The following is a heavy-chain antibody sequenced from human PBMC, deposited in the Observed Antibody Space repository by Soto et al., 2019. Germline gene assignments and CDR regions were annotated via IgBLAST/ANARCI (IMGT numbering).Heavy chain of an antibody. Sequence: GTSVKVSSKAPGGTFSSYVISWVRQAPGQGLEWMGGIIPMSDTANYAQKFQGRVTITADESTSTAYLEVSSLRSEDTAVYYCARRSNNMTTWDFWGQGTLVTVSS. CDR1: GGTFSSYV. V-gene: IGHV1-69*13. CDR3: ARRSNNMTTWDF. D-gene: IGHD1-1*01. CDR2: IIPMSDTA. J-gene: IGHJ4*02.